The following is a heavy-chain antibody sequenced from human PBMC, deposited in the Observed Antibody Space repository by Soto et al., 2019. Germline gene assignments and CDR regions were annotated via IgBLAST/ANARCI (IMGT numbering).Heavy chain of an antibody. CDR1: GFTFSSYG. Sequence: PGGSLRLSCAASGFTFSSYGMHWVRQAPGKGLEWVAVIWYDGSNKYYADSVKGRFTISRDNSKNTLYLQMNSLRAEDTAVYYCARSYYYGSGVVGEMDVWGQGTTVTVSS. CDR3: ARSYYYGSGVVGEMDV. D-gene: IGHD3-10*01. J-gene: IGHJ6*02. CDR2: IWYDGSNK. V-gene: IGHV3-33*01.